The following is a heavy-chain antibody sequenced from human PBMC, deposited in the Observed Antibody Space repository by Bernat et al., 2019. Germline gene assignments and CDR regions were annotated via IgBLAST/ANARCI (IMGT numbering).Heavy chain of an antibody. V-gene: IGHV3-23*04. J-gene: IGHJ6*03. Sequence: EVQLVESGGGLVQPGGSLKLSCAASGFTFSGSAMHWVRQASGKGLRWVAAISGSGGSTSYADSVKGRFTISRETSKNTLYLQMNSLRAEDTAVYYCAKGPVYDLRTGYYMDVWGKGTTVTVSS. CDR2: ISGSGGST. D-gene: IGHD3-3*01. CDR3: AKGPVYDLRTGYYMDV. CDR1: GFTFSGSA.